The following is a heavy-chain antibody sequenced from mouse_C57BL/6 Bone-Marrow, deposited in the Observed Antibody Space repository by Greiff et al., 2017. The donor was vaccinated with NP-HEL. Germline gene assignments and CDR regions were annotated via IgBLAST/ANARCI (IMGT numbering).Heavy chain of an antibody. CDR1: GYTFTSYW. CDR2: IYPGSGST. CDR3: AREDYGSSYPFAY. Sequence: VQLQQPGAELVKPGASVTMSCKASGYTFTSYWITWVKQRPGQGLEWIGDIYPGSGSTNYNEKFKSKATLTVDTSSSTAYMQLSSLTSEDSAVYYCAREDYGSSYPFAYWGQGTLVTVSA. D-gene: IGHD1-1*01. J-gene: IGHJ3*01. V-gene: IGHV1-55*01.